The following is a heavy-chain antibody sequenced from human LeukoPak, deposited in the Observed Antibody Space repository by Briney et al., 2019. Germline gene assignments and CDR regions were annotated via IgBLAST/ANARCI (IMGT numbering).Heavy chain of an antibody. CDR3: ARDQIRYFDWLFEYDY. V-gene: IGHV1-18*01. D-gene: IGHD3-9*01. Sequence: ASVKVSCKASGYTFTSYGISWVRQAPGQGLEWMGWISAYNGNTNYAQKLQGRVTMTTDTSTSTAYMELRSLRSDDTAVYYCARDQIRYFDWLFEYDYWGQGTLVTVSS. CDR1: GYTFTSYG. CDR2: ISAYNGNT. J-gene: IGHJ4*02.